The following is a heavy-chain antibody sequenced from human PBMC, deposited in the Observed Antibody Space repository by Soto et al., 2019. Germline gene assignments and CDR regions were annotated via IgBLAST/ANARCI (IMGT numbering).Heavy chain of an antibody. CDR3: ARQPESTSYFDY. J-gene: IGHJ4*02. D-gene: IGHD2-2*01. CDR1: GASISTSSDF. V-gene: IGHV4-39*01. CDR2: VYQSGTT. Sequence: QLQLQESGPGLVRSSETLSLTCSVSGASISTSSDFWGWIRQAPGKGLEWIGNVYQSGTTRLNPHLKSRVSIFVDRSKHQFSLELNSATAADRAVYYCARQPESTSYFDYWGQGILVTVSS.